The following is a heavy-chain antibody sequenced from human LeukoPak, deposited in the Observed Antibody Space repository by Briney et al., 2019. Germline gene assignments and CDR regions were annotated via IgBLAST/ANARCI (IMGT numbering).Heavy chain of an antibody. CDR3: ARAGYCSSTSCYYYYYCMDV. D-gene: IGHD2-2*01. CDR2: IKQDESEK. Sequence: GGSLRLSCAASGFTFSSYWVSWVRQAPGKGLEWVANIKQDESEKYYADSVKGRFTISRDNAKNSLYLQMNSLRAEDTAVYYCARAGYCSSTSCYYYYYCMDVWGKGTTVTVSS. J-gene: IGHJ6*03. V-gene: IGHV3-7*01. CDR1: GFTFSSYW.